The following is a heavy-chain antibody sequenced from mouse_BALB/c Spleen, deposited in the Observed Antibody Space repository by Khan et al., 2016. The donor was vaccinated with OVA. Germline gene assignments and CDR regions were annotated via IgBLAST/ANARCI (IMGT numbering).Heavy chain of an antibody. CDR3: ASELGRYYAMDY. CDR1: GYSITRDYA. CDR2: ISNTGST. Sequence: EVKLLESGPGLVKPSQSLSLTCTVAGYSITRDYAWNWIRQFPGNKLEWMGYISNTGSTDYNPSLKSRISITRDTSKNQFFLQLNSVTTEDTVTYCCASELGRYYAMDYWGQGTSVTVSS. V-gene: IGHV3-2*02. D-gene: IGHD4-1*01. J-gene: IGHJ4*01.